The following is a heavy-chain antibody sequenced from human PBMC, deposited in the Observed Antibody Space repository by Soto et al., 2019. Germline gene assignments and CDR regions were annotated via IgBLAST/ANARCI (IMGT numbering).Heavy chain of an antibody. D-gene: IGHD5-12*01. J-gene: IGHJ4*02. CDR3: AKGAEGYVVSSLDS. CDR1: GVRFSDFA. Sequence: PVGSLRFSCAASGVRFSDFAMTWVRQAPGRGLEWVSAITGTASSTYYADSVKGRFTISRDNSKNTLYLQINSLRAEDTAIYYCAKGAEGYVVSSLDSWGQGTLVTVSS. V-gene: IGHV3-23*01. CDR2: ITGTASST.